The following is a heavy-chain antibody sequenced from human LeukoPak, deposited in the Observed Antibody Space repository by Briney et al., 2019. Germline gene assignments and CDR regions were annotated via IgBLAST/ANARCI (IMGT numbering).Heavy chain of an antibody. CDR2: ISYDGNNK. Sequence: PGGSLRLSCAASGFTFSSYAMHWVRQAPGKGLEWVAVISYDGNNKYYADSVKGRFTISRDNAKNSLFLQMNSLGAEDTAVYYCARGGLTITMFGVPIIRNFDYWGQGTLVTVSS. V-gene: IGHV3-30*07. D-gene: IGHD3-3*01. CDR3: ARGGLTITMFGVPIIRNFDY. CDR1: GFTFSSYA. J-gene: IGHJ4*02.